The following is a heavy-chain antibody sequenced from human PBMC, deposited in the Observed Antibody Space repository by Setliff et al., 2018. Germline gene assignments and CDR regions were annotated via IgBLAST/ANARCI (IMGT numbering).Heavy chain of an antibody. J-gene: IGHJ4*02. CDR2: ISGSGGTT. V-gene: IGHV3-23*01. Sequence: PGGSLRLSCVASGFTFGAYTLTWVRQAPGKGLEWVSSISGSGGTTDYADSVRGRFTVSRDNSKDTVYLQLSSLRVDDTAVYYCAKDKSRVVMQYAGWGLFDYWGQGTLVTVSS. CDR3: AKDKSRVVMQYAGWGLFDY. CDR1: GFTFGAYT. D-gene: IGHD7-27*01.